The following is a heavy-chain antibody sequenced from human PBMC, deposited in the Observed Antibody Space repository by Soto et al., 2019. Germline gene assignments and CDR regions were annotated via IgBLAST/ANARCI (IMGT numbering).Heavy chain of an antibody. Sequence: EVQLVESGGGLVQPGGSLRLSCAASGFSFSDYYINWVRQAPGKGLEWVGRTRNKASSYTTDYAAFVNGRFTSSRDDSKNLIYPQMNSLKTEDTAEYYCAREGASSGPDYEYWGQGTLVTVSS. J-gene: IGHJ4*02. CDR3: AREGASSGPDYEY. CDR1: GFSFSDYY. CDR2: TRNKASSYTT. D-gene: IGHD3-22*01. V-gene: IGHV3-72*01.